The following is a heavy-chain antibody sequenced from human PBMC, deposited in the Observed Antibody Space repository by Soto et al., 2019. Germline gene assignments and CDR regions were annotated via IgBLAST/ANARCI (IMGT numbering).Heavy chain of an antibody. D-gene: IGHD2-15*01. CDR2: ISSNGGST. V-gene: IGHV3-64D*08. CDR1: GFTFSSYA. Sequence: GGSLRLSCSASGFTFSSYAMHWVRQAPGKGLEYVSAISSNGGSTYYADSVKGRFTISRDNSKNTLYLQMSSLRAEDTAVYYCVKDPPRVAATHTTGYWGQGTPVTVSS. J-gene: IGHJ4*02. CDR3: VKDPPRVAATHTTGY.